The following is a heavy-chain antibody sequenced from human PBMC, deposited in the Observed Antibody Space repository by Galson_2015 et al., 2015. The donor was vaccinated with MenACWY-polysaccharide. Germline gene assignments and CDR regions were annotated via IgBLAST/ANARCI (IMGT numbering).Heavy chain of an antibody. CDR3: ARARDRTAVLGY. CDR1: GFTFSSCA. CDR2: ISYDGSNK. V-gene: IGHV3-30-3*01. Sequence: SLRLSCAASGFTFSSCAMHWVRQAPGKGLEWVAVISYDGSNKYYADSVKGRFTISRDNSKNTLYLQMNSLRAEDTAVYYCARARDRTAVLGYWGQGTLVTVSS. J-gene: IGHJ4*02. D-gene: IGHD6-19*01.